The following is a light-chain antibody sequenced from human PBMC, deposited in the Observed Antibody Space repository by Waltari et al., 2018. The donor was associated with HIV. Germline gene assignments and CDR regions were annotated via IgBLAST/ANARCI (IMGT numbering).Light chain of an antibody. CDR1: QDITRL. V-gene: IGKV1-16*02. J-gene: IGKJ2*01. CDR3: QQQYSYPYT. CDR2: GAS. Sequence: DIQLTQSPSSVSASVEDTVTITCRASQDITRLLAWFQQKPGKAPTSLIYGASNLQGGVPSKFSGSGSGTEFTLTISNLQPEDSATYFCQQQYSYPYTFGQGTKLE.